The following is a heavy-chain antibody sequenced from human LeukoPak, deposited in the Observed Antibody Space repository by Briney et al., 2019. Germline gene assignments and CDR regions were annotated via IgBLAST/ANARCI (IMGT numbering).Heavy chain of an antibody. CDR1: GYTFTASY. V-gene: IGHV1-46*01. CDR3: ARDQEGFDY. Sequence: ASVKVSCKASGYTFTASYIHWVRQAPGQGLEWMGMIYPRDGSTSYAQKFQGRVTVTRDTSTSTVHMELSGLRSEDTAVYYCARDQEGFDYWGQGTLVTVSS. J-gene: IGHJ4*02. CDR2: IYPRDGST.